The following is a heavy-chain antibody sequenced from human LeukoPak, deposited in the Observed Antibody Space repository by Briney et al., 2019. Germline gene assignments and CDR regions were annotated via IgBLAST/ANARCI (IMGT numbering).Heavy chain of an antibody. CDR1: GFTFSSYS. CDR3: ARESGYSYDQAFDY. J-gene: IGHJ4*02. V-gene: IGHV3-21*01. D-gene: IGHD5-18*01. Sequence: GGSLRLSCAASGFTFSSYSMNWVRQAPGKGLEWASSISSSSSYIYYADSVKGRFTISRDNAKNSLYLQMNSLRAEDTAVYYCARESGYSYDQAFDYWGQGTLVTVSS. CDR2: ISSSSSYI.